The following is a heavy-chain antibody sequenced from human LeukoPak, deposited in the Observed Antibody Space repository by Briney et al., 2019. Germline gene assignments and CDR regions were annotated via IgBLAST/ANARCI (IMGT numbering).Heavy chain of an antibody. CDR2: IYTGDYDT. CDR3: ARGATLVYNWFDP. J-gene: IGHJ5*02. D-gene: IGHD1-26*01. CDR1: GFHFTSYW. V-gene: IGHV5-51*01. Sequence: GGSLQISCKGSGFHFTSYWIGWGRQVPGKGLEWMGIIYTGDYDTRYSPSFQGQVPISADKSISTAYLQWSSLKASDTAMYYCARGATLVYNWFDPWGQGTLVTVSS.